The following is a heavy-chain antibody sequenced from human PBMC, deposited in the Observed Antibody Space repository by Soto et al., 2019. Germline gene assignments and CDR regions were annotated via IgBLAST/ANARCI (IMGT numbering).Heavy chain of an antibody. CDR1: GFTFSSYW. CDR3: ARDRYSYYDFWSGSLPYYYYGMDV. J-gene: IGHJ6*02. Sequence: PGGSLRLSCAASGFTFSSYWMSWVRQAPGKGLEWVANIKQDGSEKYYVVSVKGRFTISRDNAKNSLYLQMNSLRAEDTAVYYCARDRYSYYDFWSGSLPYYYYGMDVWGQGTTVTVSS. D-gene: IGHD3-3*01. V-gene: IGHV3-7*01. CDR2: IKQDGSEK.